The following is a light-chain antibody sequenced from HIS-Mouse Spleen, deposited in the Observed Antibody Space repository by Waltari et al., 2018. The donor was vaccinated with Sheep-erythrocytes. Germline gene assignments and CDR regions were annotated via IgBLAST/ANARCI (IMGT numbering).Light chain of an antibody. Sequence: DIQLTQSPSFLSASVGDRVTITCRASQGISSYLAWYQQKPGKAPKLLIYAASTLQSGVQTRFSGSGSATEFTLTISSLQPEDFATYYCQQLNSYPHTFGQGTKLEIK. CDR1: QGISSY. CDR2: AAS. V-gene: IGKV1-9*01. CDR3: QQLNSYPHT. J-gene: IGKJ2*01.